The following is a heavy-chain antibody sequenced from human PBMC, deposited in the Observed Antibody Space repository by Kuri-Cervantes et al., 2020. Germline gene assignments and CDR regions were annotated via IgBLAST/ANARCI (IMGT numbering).Heavy chain of an antibody. CDR2: IIPIFGPA. Sequence: SVKVSCKASVGTFSSYAISWVRQAPGQGLEWMGGIIPIFGPANYAQKFQGRVTITADESTSKAYMELSSLRSGDTAVYYCARETITGDVYNYYGMDFWGQGTTVTVSS. D-gene: IGHD7-27*01. J-gene: IGHJ6*02. CDR1: VGTFSSYA. CDR3: ARETITGDVYNYYGMDF. V-gene: IGHV1-69*13.